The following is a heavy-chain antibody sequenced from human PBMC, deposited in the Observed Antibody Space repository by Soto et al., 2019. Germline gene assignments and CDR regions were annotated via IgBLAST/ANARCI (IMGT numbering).Heavy chain of an antibody. CDR1: GFTFTNYW. CDR3: ARLFRGLADY. J-gene: IGHJ4*02. Sequence: EVQLVESGGGLVQPGGSLRLSCAASGFTFTNYWMSWVRQAPGKGLEWVANIKQDGSEKYYVDSVKGRFTISRDNAKNSLYLQRNSLRAEDTAVYYCARLFRGLADYWGQGTLVTVSS. CDR2: IKQDGSEK. D-gene: IGHD3-10*01. V-gene: IGHV3-7*01.